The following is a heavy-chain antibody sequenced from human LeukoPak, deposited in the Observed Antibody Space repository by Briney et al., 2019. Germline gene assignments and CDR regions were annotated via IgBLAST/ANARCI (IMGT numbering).Heavy chain of an antibody. Sequence: PSETLSLTCTVSGGSISSYHWSWIRQPPGKGLECIGYFIYSGHINYNPSLKSRFTISVDTSKNQFSLKLSSVTAADTAVYYCARGGQQLVGYYYMDVWGKGTTVTISS. V-gene: IGHV4-59*12. CDR3: ARGGQQLVGYYYMDV. D-gene: IGHD6-13*01. CDR2: FIYSGHI. J-gene: IGHJ6*03. CDR1: GGSISSYH.